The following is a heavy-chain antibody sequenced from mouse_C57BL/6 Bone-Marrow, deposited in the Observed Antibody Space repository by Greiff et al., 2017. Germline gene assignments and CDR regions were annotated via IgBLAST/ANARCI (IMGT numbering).Heavy chain of an antibody. CDR1: GFTFSDYY. CDR3: ARDPHYDGYYYFDY. D-gene: IGHD1-1*01. J-gene: IGHJ2*01. V-gene: IGHV5-16*01. CDR2: INYDGSST. Sequence: EVMLVESEGGLVQPGSSMKLSCTASGFTFSDYYMAWVRQVPEKGLEWVANINYDGSSTYYLDSLKSRFIISRDNAKNILYLQMSSLKSEDTATYDCARDPHYDGYYYFDYWGQGTTLTVSS.